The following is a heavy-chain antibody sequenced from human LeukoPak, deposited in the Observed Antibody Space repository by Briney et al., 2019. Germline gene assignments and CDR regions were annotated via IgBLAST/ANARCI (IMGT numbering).Heavy chain of an antibody. Sequence: SETLSLTCAVYGGSFSGYYWSWIRQPPGKGLEWIGEINHSGSTNYNPSLKSRVTLSVDTSKNQFSLNLGSVTAADTAIYYCARHCISISCLTYWGQGTLVTVSS. CDR2: INHSGST. D-gene: IGHD2-2*01. J-gene: IGHJ4*02. CDR1: GGSFSGYY. CDR3: ARHCISISCLTY. V-gene: IGHV4-34*01.